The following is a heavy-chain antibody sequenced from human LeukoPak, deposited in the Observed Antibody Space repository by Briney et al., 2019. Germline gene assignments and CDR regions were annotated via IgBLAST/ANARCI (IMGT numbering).Heavy chain of an antibody. CDR1: GFTFSDHY. CDR3: ARVGSYCGGNCAIDY. V-gene: IGHV3-72*01. D-gene: IGHD2-21*02. CDR2: TGIRANTYTT. Sequence: PGGSLRLSCAASGFTFSDHYMDWVRQAPGEGLGWVGRTGIRANTYTTKYAASVKGRLTISRDDSKNSLYLQMNSLKNEETAVYYCARVGSYCGGNCAIDYWGQGTLVTVSS. J-gene: IGHJ4*02.